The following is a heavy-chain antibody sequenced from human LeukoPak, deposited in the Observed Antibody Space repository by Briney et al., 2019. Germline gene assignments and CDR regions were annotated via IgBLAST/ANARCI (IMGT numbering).Heavy chain of an antibody. CDR3: ARRSVYCSSTSCYTIDY. V-gene: IGHV3-30-3*01. J-gene: IGHJ4*02. CDR1: GFTFSSYA. Sequence: GGSLRLFCAASGFTFSSYAMHWVRQAPGKGLEWVAVISYDGSSKYYADSVKGRFTISRDNSKNTLYLQMNSLRAEDTAVYYCARRSVYCSSTSCYTIDYWGQGTLVTVSS. CDR2: ISYDGSSK. D-gene: IGHD2-2*02.